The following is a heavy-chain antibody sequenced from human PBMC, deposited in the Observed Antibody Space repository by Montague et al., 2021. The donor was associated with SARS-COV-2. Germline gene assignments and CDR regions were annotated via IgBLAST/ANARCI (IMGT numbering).Heavy chain of an antibody. CDR2: IYYTGNT. CDR3: ARLKRYFVSSGSPAAFDF. Sequence: SETLSLTCTVSGGSITNTIDYWAWIRQPPGKGLEWIGSIYYTGNTYYNPSLKSRVTISVVTSRNHFTLKLSSVAAAETAVYYCARLKRYFVSSGSPAAFDFGGQGTRFTVSS. D-gene: IGHD3-22*01. CDR1: GGSITNTIDY. V-gene: IGHV4-39*02. J-gene: IGHJ3*01.